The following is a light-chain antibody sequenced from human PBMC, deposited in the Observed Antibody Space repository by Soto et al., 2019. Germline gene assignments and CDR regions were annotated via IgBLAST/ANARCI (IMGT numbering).Light chain of an antibody. V-gene: IGLV1-44*01. Sequence: QAVLTQPPSASGTPGQRVTISCSGSSSNIGSNTVSWYQQLPGTAPKLLMYTNNQRPSGVPDRFSGSKSDTSASLAISGLQSEDEADYYCAAWDDSLHGPVFGGGTKVTVL. CDR1: SSNIGSNT. CDR2: TNN. J-gene: IGLJ2*01. CDR3: AAWDDSLHGPV.